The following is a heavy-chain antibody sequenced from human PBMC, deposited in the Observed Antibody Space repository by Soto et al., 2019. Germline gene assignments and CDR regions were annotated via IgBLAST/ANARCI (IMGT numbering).Heavy chain of an antibody. D-gene: IGHD3-10*02. J-gene: IGHJ6*02. CDR1: GFTFSSYS. CDR3: ERDGPDVGYYYYGMDV. V-gene: IGHV3-21*01. Sequence: GGSLRLSCAASGFTFSSYSMNWVRQAPGKGLEWVSSISSSSSYIYYADSVKGRFTISRDNAKNSLYLQMNSMRAEDTAVYYCERDGPDVGYYYYGMDVWGQGTTVTVSS. CDR2: ISSSSSYI.